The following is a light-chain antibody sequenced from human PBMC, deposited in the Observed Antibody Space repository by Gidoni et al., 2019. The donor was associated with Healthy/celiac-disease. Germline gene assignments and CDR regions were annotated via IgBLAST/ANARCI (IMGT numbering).Light chain of an antibody. J-gene: IGKJ1*01. V-gene: IGKV1-39*01. CDR3: QQSYSTPPT. CDR2: AAS. CDR1: QRISSY. Sequence: DIQMTQSPSSLSASVGDRVTITCRASQRISSYLNWYQQKPGTAPKLLIYAASSLQRGVPSRFSGSGSGTDFTLTISSLQPEDFATYYCQQSYSTPPTFXQXTKVEIK.